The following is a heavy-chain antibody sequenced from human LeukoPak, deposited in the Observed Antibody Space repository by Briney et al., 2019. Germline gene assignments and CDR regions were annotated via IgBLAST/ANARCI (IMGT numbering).Heavy chain of an antibody. Sequence: GGSLRLSCAASGFTFSGSAMHWVRQASGKGLEWVGRIRSKANSYATTYAASVKGRFTISRDDSKNTAYLQMNSLKTEATAVYYCTRHGPDHYYDSSGYYYAGPDIWGQGTMVTVSS. D-gene: IGHD3-22*01. CDR2: IRSKANSYAT. J-gene: IGHJ3*02. CDR1: GFTFSGSA. CDR3: TRHGPDHYYDSSGYYYAGPDI. V-gene: IGHV3-73*01.